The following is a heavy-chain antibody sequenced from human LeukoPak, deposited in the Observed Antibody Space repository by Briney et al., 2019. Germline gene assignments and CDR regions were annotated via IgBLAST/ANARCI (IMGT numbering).Heavy chain of an antibody. CDR2: ISYDGSNK. V-gene: IGHV3-30-3*01. CDR3: ARDRPYYYDGSGSFDY. D-gene: IGHD3-22*01. J-gene: IGHJ4*02. Sequence: GGSLRLSCAASGFTFSSYAMHLVRQAPGKGLEWVAVISYDGSNKYYADSVKGRFTISRDNSKNTLYLQMNSLRAEDAAVYYCARDRPYYYDGSGSFDYWGQGTLVTVSS. CDR1: GFTFSSYA.